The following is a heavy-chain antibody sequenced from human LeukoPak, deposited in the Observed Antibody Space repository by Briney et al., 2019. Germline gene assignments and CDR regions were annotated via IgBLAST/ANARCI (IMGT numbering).Heavy chain of an antibody. J-gene: IGHJ2*01. D-gene: IGHD7-27*01. Sequence: GGSLRLSCEASGFTFGTYGMTWVRQAPGKGLEWVSGITGSSTWTYYADSVRGRFTISRDNSKNTLHLQMNNLTADDSAIYYCARELVSLGTGYFDLWGRGTLVTVSS. V-gene: IGHV3-23*01. CDR1: GFTFGTYG. CDR3: ARELVSLGTGYFDL. CDR2: ITGSSTWT.